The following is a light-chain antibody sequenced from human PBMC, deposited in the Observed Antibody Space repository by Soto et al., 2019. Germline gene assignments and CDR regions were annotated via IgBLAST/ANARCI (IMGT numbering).Light chain of an antibody. CDR3: QQYNSYSWT. CDR2: DAS. J-gene: IGKJ1*01. V-gene: IGKV1-5*01. CDR1: QSISSW. Sequence: DIQMTQSPSTLSASVGDRVTITCRASQSISSWLAWYQQKPGKAPKLLIYDASSLESGVPSRFSGSGSGTKFTLTIRSLQPDDFATYYCQQYNSYSWTFGQGTQVEIK.